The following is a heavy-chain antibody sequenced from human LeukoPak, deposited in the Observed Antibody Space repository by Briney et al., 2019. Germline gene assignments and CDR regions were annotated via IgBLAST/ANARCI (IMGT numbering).Heavy chain of an antibody. J-gene: IGHJ3*02. CDR1: RFTFSNYG. D-gene: IGHD4-23*01. Sequence: GGSLRLSCAASRFTFSNYGVNWVRQAPGKGLEWVSYINSRSSTIYHADSVRGRFTISRDNAKNSLYLQMNSLKAEDTAIYYCAREVGTPQAFDIWGRGTMVTVSS. CDR2: INSRSSTI. V-gene: IGHV3-48*01. CDR3: AREVGTPQAFDI.